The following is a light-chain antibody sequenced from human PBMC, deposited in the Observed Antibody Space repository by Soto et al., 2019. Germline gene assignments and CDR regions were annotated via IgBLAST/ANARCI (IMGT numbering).Light chain of an antibody. CDR1: QTILYNSYNKSY. Sequence: DIVMTQSPDSLAVSLGERATINCKSSQTILYNSYNKSYLAWYQHKPGQSPRLLIYWASTRESGVPDRFSGSGSGTAFTLTISSLQAEDVAVYYCHQYYGNPSFGQGTKLEIK. CDR2: WAS. V-gene: IGKV4-1*01. CDR3: HQYYGNPS. J-gene: IGKJ2*01.